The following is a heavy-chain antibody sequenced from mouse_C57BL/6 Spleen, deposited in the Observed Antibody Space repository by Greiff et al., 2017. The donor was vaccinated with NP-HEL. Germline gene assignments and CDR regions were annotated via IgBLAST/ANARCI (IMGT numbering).Heavy chain of an antibody. CDR3: ARSRGNGYSYYYAMDY. CDR2: INPGSGGT. CDR1: GYAFTNYL. V-gene: IGHV1-54*01. D-gene: IGHD2-3*01. J-gene: IGHJ4*01. Sequence: VQLQQSGAELVRPGTSVKVSCKASGYAFTNYLIEWVKQRPGQGLEWIGVINPGSGGTNYNEKFKGKATLTADKSSSTAYMQLSSLTSEDSAVYFCARSRGNGYSYYYAMDYWGQGTSVTVSS.